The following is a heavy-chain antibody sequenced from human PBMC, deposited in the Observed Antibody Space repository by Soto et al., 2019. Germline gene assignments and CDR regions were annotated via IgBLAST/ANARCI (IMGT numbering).Heavy chain of an antibody. CDR3: ARHENSAARPLDY. CDR2: IYYSGST. V-gene: IGHV4-59*08. CDR1: GGSISTYY. J-gene: IGHJ4*02. Sequence: PSETLSLTCTVSGGSISTYYWSWIRQPPGKGLEWIGYIYYSGSTNFNPSLKSRVTISVDTSKNQFSLKLTSVTAADTAVYYCARHENSAARPLDYWGPGTLVTVSS. D-gene: IGHD6-6*01.